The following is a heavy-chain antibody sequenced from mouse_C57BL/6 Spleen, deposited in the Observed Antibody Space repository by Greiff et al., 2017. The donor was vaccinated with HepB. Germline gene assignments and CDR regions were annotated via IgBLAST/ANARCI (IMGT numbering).Heavy chain of an antibody. D-gene: IGHD1-1*01. J-gene: IGHJ1*03. CDR2: IYPGSGNT. Sequence: VMLVESGAELVRPGASVKLSCKASGYTFTDYYINWVKQRPGQGLEWIARIYPGSGNTYYNEKFKGKATLTAEKSSSTAYMQLSSLTSEDSAVYFCARSYGSSYGYFDVRGTGTTVTVSS. CDR3: ARSYGSSYGYFDV. V-gene: IGHV1-76*01. CDR1: GYTFTDYY.